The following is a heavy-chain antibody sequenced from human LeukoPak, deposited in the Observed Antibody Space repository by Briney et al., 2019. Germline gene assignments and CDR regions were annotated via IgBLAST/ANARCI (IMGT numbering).Heavy chain of an antibody. D-gene: IGHD6-13*01. CDR3: ARRIAAAAAPYYFDY. J-gene: IGHJ4*02. V-gene: IGHV3-74*01. CDR2: INSDGSST. CDR1: GFTFSSYS. Sequence: GGSLRLSCAASGFTFSSYSMHWVRQAPGKGLLWVSRINSDGSSTSYADSVKGRFTISRDNAKNTLYLQMNSLRAEDTAVYYCARRIAAAAAPYYFDYWGQGTLVTVSS.